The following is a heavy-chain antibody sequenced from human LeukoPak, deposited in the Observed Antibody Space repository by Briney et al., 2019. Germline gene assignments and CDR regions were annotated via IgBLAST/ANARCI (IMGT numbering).Heavy chain of an antibody. D-gene: IGHD6-13*01. J-gene: IGHJ6*02. CDR3: SKYSSSWHGMDV. V-gene: IGHV3-7*02. CDR1: GFTFSRYW. CDR2: IKQDGSEQ. Sequence: TGGSLRLSCTASGFTFSRYWMKWVRQAPGKGLEWVASIKQDGSEQYYVDSVKGRFTISRDNAKNSLYLQMNSLRAEDTAVYYCSKYSSSWHGMDVWGQGTTVTVSS.